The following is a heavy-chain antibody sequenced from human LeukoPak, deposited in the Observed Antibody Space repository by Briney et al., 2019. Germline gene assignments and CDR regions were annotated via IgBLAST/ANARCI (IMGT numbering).Heavy chain of an antibody. Sequence: VASVKVSCKASGYTFTGYYMHWVRQAPGQGLKWMGWINPNSGGTNYAQKFQGRVTMTRDTSISTAYMELSRLRSDDTAVYYCAKSRIVGAHCLDYWGQGTLVTVSS. V-gene: IGHV1-2*02. CDR1: GYTFTGYY. D-gene: IGHD1-26*01. CDR2: INPNSGGT. J-gene: IGHJ4*02. CDR3: AKSRIVGAHCLDY.